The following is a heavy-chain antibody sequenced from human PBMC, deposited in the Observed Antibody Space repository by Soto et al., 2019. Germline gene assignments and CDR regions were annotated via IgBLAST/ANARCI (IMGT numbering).Heavy chain of an antibody. D-gene: IGHD2-15*01. Sequence: SETLSLTCTVSGGSISSYYWSWIRQPPGKGLEWIGYIYYSGSTNYNPSLKSRVTISVDTSKNQFSLKLSSVTAADTAVYYCARESLAYCSGGSCQGYCYYGMDVWGQGTTVTVSS. J-gene: IGHJ6*02. CDR1: GGSISSYY. V-gene: IGHV4-59*01. CDR3: ARESLAYCSGGSCQGYCYYGMDV. CDR2: IYYSGST.